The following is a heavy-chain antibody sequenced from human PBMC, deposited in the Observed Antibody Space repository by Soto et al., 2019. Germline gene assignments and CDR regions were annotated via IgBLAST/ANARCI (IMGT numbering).Heavy chain of an antibody. Sequence: QVRLVESGGGVVQPGRSLRLSCAASGFTFSRYDMHWVRQAPGKGLEWVAVISNDGTNKYYAASVKGRCTISRHNSKNTLFLQMNSLRAEDTAVYYCTQLQILLVTTGAYDMWGEGTMVTVSS. D-gene: IGHD2-15*01. CDR1: GFTFSRYD. CDR3: TQLQILLVTTGAYDM. J-gene: IGHJ3*02. V-gene: IGHV3-30*18. CDR2: ISNDGTNK.